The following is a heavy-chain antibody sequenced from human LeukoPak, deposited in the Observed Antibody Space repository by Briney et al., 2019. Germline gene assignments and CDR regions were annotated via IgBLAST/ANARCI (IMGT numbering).Heavy chain of an antibody. V-gene: IGHV1-2*02. CDR3: ARGGGGYSYGSDY. D-gene: IGHD5-18*01. Sequence: ASVKVSCKASGYTFNVYYMHWVRQAPGQGLEWMGWINANSGATNYAQKFQGRVTMTRDTSISTAYMDLSRLRSDDTAVYYCARGGGGYSYGSDYWGQGTLVTVSS. CDR2: INANSGAT. J-gene: IGHJ4*02. CDR1: GYTFNVYY.